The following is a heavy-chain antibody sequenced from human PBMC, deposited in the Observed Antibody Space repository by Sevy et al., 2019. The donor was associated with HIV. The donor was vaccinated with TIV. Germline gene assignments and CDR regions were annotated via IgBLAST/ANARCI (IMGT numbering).Heavy chain of an antibody. Sequence: GGSLRLSCAASGFTFSSYGMHWVRQAPGKGLEWVAVIWYNGSNKYYADSVKGRFTISRDNSKNTRYLQMNSLGAEDTAVYYAAGGRSSRGTEYFQHWGQGTLVTVSS. V-gene: IGHV3-33*01. CDR1: GFTFSSYG. CDR3: AGGRSSRGTEYFQH. D-gene: IGHD6-13*01. CDR2: IWYNGSNK. J-gene: IGHJ1*01.